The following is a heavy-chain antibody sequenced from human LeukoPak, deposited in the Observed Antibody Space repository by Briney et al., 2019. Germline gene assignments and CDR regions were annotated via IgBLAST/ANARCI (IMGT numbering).Heavy chain of an antibody. CDR3: ARAIAAAGMYYFDY. V-gene: IGHV1-2*02. J-gene: IGHJ4*02. CDR1: GYTFTGYY. CDR2: INPNSGGT. D-gene: IGHD6-13*01. Sequence: GASVKVSCKASGYTFTGYYMHWVRQAPVQGLEWMGWINPNSGGTNYAQKFQGRVTMTRDTSISTAYMELSRLRSDDTAVYYCARAIAAAGMYYFDYWGQGTLVTVSS.